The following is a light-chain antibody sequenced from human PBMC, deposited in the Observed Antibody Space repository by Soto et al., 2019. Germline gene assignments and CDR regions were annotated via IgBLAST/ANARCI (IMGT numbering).Light chain of an antibody. CDR1: SSNLGAGYD. CDR3: QSYDDSLSGHVV. Sequence: QPVLTQPPSVSGAPGQRVTISCTGGSSNLGAGYDVQWYRQIPGTAPKLLIHGDNKRASGVPDRFSVSKSDTSASLAITGLQADDEGHYYCQSYDDSLSGHVVFGGGTKLTVL. J-gene: IGLJ2*01. CDR2: GDN. V-gene: IGLV1-40*01.